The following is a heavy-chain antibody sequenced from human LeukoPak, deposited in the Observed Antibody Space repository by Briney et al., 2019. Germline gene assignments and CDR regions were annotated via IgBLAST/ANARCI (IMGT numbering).Heavy chain of an antibody. CDR3: ARMSPRYYDGAGGLPGSDY. Sequence: SETLSLTCAVSGGSISSSNWWSWVRQPPGKGLEWIGEIYHSGSTNYNPSLKSRVTISVDKSKNQFSLKLSSVTAADTAVYYCARMSPRYYDGAGGLPGSDYWGQGTLVTVSS. CDR1: GGSISSSNW. D-gene: IGHD3-10*01. J-gene: IGHJ4*02. CDR2: IYHSGST. V-gene: IGHV4-4*02.